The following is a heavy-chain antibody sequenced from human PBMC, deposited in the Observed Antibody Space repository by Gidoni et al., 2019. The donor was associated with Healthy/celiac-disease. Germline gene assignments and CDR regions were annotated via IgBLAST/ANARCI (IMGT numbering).Heavy chain of an antibody. CDR2: IYYSGST. CDR3: ARSVIVVVPAAIARGIWYFDL. Sequence: QVQLQESGPGPVKPPQTLSLPCTGSGGSNSRGGYYWSWTRQHPGKGMEWIGYIYYSGSTYYNPSLKSRVTISVDTSKNQFSLKLSSVTAADTAVYYCARSVIVVVPAAIARGIWYFDLWGRGTLVTVSS. CDR1: GGSNSRGGYY. J-gene: IGHJ2*01. D-gene: IGHD2-2*01. V-gene: IGHV4-31*03.